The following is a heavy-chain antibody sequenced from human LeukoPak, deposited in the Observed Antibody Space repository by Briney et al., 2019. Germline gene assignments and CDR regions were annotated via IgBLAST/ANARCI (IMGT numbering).Heavy chain of an antibody. CDR2: INHSGSP. J-gene: IGHJ5*02. CDR3: ARAEDYCTNGVCYRTGVNWFDP. D-gene: IGHD2-8*01. CDR1: GGSFSGYY. Sequence: PSETLSLTCAVYGGSFSGYYWSWIPQPPGKGLEWSGEINHSGSPNYNPSLKSRVTISVDTSKNQFSLKLSSVTAADTAVYYCARAEDYCTNGVCYRTGVNWFDPWGQGTLVTVSS. V-gene: IGHV4-34*01.